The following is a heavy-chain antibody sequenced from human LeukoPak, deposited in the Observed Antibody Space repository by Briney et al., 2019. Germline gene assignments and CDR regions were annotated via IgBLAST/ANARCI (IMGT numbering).Heavy chain of an antibody. D-gene: IGHD3-22*01. J-gene: IGHJ4*02. Sequence: GASVKVSCKASGYTFINFRINWVRQAPGQGLEWMGSISAYNGDTNYAQKLQGRVTMTTDTSTSTAYMELRSLRSDDTAVYYCARDIRASSGYYYDYWGQGTLVTVSS. CDR1: GYTFINFR. CDR3: ARDIRASSGYYYDY. CDR2: ISAYNGDT. V-gene: IGHV1-18*01.